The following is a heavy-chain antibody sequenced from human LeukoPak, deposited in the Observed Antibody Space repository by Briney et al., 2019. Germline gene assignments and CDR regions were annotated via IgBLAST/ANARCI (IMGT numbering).Heavy chain of an antibody. D-gene: IGHD6-13*01. Sequence: SETLSLTCTVSGGSISSSYYYRGWIRQPPGKGLEWIGSIYYSGSTYYNPSLKSRVTISVDTSKNQFSLKLRSVTAADTAVYYCASLHSSSWYRFDPWGQGTLVTVSS. CDR2: IYYSGST. V-gene: IGHV4-39*01. CDR1: GGSISSSYYY. J-gene: IGHJ5*02. CDR3: ASLHSSSWYRFDP.